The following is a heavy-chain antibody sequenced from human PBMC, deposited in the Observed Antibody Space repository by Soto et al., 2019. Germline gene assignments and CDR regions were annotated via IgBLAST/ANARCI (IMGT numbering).Heavy chain of an antibody. D-gene: IGHD3-3*01. CDR1: GFTFSSYA. CDR2: ISSNGGST. Sequence: PGGSLRLSCSASGFTFSSYAMHWVRQAPGKGLEYVSAISSNGGSTYYADSVKGRFTISRDNSKNTLYLQMSSLRAEDTAVYYCVKGDGITIFGVVVNMDVWGQGTTVTVSS. J-gene: IGHJ6*02. CDR3: VKGDGITIFGVVVNMDV. V-gene: IGHV3-64D*08.